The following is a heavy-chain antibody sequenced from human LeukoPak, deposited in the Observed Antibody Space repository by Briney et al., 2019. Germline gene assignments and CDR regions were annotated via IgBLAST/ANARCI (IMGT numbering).Heavy chain of an antibody. CDR3: ARGWLAETTVVTPYNY. CDR1: GYTFTSYG. J-gene: IGHJ4*02. Sequence: RASVKVSCKASGYTFTSYGISWVRQAPGQGLEWMGGITPIFGTANYAQKFQGRVTITAVESMSTAYMELSSLRSEDTAVYYCARGWLAETTVVTPYNYWGQGTLVTVSS. D-gene: IGHD4-23*01. CDR2: ITPIFGTA. V-gene: IGHV1-69*13.